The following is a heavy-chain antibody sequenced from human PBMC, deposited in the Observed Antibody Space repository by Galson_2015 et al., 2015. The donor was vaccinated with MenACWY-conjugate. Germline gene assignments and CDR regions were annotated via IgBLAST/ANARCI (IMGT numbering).Heavy chain of an antibody. J-gene: IGHJ4*02. V-gene: IGHV3-15*01. D-gene: IGHD6-19*01. CDR2: IKSKTDGGTT. CDR3: TTTAQPGAIAVAGFDY. Sequence: SLRLSCAASGFTFSNAWMSWVRQAPGKGLEWVGRIKSKTDGGTTDYAAPVKGRFTISRDDSKNTLYLQMNSLKTEDTAVYYCTTTAQPGAIAVAGFDYWGQGTLVTVSS. CDR1: GFTFSNAW.